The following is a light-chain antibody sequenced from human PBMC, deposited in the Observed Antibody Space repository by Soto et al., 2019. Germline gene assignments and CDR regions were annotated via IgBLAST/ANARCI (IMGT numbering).Light chain of an antibody. Sequence: QSALTQPASVSGSPGQSITISCTGSSSDVGGYNYVSWYQQHPGKAPKLMIYEVSTRPSGVSNRFSGSKSGTTASLTISGLQTEDAADYHCSSYTSRSTVVFGGGTKVTVL. J-gene: IGLJ3*02. CDR3: SSYTSRSTVV. V-gene: IGLV2-14*01. CDR2: EVS. CDR1: SSDVGGYNY.